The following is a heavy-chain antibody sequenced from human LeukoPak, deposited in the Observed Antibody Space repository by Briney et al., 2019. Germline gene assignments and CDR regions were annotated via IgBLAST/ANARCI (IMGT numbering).Heavy chain of an antibody. CDR2: ISSSSSYI. V-gene: IGHV3-21*01. J-gene: IGHJ4*02. Sequence: GSLRLSCAASGFTFSSYSMNWVRQAPGKGLEWVSSISSSSSYIYYADSVKGRFTISRDNAKNSLYLQMNSLRAEDTAVYYCARGTSAAGAHVDYWGQGTLVTVSS. D-gene: IGHD6-13*01. CDR3: ARGTSAAGAHVDY. CDR1: GFTFSSYS.